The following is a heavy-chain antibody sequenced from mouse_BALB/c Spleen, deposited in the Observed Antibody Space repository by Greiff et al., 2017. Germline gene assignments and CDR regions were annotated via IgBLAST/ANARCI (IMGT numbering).Heavy chain of an antibody. CDR1: GFTFSSYT. V-gene: IGHV5-12-2*01. Sequence: EVQVVESGGGLVQPGGSLKLSCAASGFTFSSYTMSWVRQTPEKRLEWVAYISNGGGSTYYPDTVKGRFTISRDNAKNTLYLQMSSLKSEDTAMYYCARREGSIGAMDYWGQGTSVTVSS. CDR3: ARREGSIGAMDY. D-gene: IGHD3-1*01. CDR2: ISNGGGST. J-gene: IGHJ4*01.